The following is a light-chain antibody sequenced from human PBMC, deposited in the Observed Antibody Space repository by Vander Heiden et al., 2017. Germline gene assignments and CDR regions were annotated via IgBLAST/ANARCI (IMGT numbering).Light chain of an antibody. CDR3: SSYTSSSVVV. V-gene: IGLV2-14*01. CDR1: SSDVGRYNY. CDR2: DVS. Sequence: QSALTQPASVSGSPGPSSTIFCTGTSSDVGRYNYVSWYQQHPGKAPKLMIYDVSNRPSGVSNRFSGSKSGNTASLTISGLQAEDEADYYCSSYTSSSVVVFGGGTKVTVL. J-gene: IGLJ2*01.